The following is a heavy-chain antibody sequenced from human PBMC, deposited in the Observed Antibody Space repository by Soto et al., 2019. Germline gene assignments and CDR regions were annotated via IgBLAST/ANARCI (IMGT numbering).Heavy chain of an antibody. CDR1: GFAFSNYS. CDR3: ARGTKGGSPPL. J-gene: IGHJ4*02. D-gene: IGHD1-7*01. V-gene: IGHV3-48*02. Sequence: GGSLRLSCAGSGFAFSNYSMNWVRQAPGKGLEWVSYISSSGTNTYYAASVRGRFTISRDNAKNSLYLRMNSLKDEDTAVYYCARGTKGGSPPLWGQGTLVTVSS. CDR2: ISSSGTNT.